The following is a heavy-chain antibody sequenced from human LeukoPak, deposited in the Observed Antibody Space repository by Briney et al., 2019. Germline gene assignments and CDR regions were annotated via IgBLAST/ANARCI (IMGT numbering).Heavy chain of an antibody. V-gene: IGHV4-59*11. D-gene: IGHD1-14*01. CDR3: AGGSMTTDAFDI. CDR2: IYYSGST. CDR1: GRSISSHY. Sequence: PSETLSLTCTVSGRSISSHYWSWIRQPPGKGLEWIGYIYYSGSTNYNPSLKSRVTISVDTSKNQFSLKLSSVTAADTAVYYCAGGSMTTDAFDIWGQGTMVTVSS. J-gene: IGHJ3*02.